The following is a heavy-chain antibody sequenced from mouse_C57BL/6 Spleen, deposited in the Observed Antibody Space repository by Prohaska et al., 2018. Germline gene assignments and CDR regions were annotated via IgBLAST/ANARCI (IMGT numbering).Heavy chain of an antibody. CDR1: GFTFNTYA. CDR3: VRSITTAMDY. J-gene: IGHJ4*01. D-gene: IGHD1-1*01. V-gene: IGHV10-3*01. CDR2: IRNKSSNYAT. Sequence: EVQLVESGGGLVQPKGSLKLSCAASGFTFNTYAMHWVRQAPGKGLEWVARIRNKSSNYATYYADSVKDRFTISRDDSQSMLYLQMNNLKTEDTAMYYCVRSITTAMDYWGQGTSVTVSS.